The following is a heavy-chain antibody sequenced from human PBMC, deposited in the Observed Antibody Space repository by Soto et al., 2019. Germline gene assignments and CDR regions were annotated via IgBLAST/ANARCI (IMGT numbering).Heavy chain of an antibody. J-gene: IGHJ4*02. CDR3: ATYCSSTSCYFSNY. Sequence: GGSLRLSCAAFGFSYSTYAMTWVRQAPGKGLEWVSSISGSGGSTYYADSVKGRFTISRDNSKNTLYLQMNSLRAEDTAVYYCATYCSSTSCYFSNYWGQGTLVTVSS. V-gene: IGHV3-23*01. CDR1: GFSYSTYA. D-gene: IGHD2-2*01. CDR2: ISGSGGST.